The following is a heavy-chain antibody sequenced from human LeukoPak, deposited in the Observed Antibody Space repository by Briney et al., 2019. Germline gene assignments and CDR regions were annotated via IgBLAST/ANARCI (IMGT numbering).Heavy chain of an antibody. CDR2: ISYDGSNK. D-gene: IGHD2-8*01. CDR1: GFTFSSYA. J-gene: IGHJ4*02. Sequence: PGGSLRLSCAASGFTFSSYAMHWVRQAPGKGLEWVAVISYDGSNKYYADSVKARFTISRDNSKNTLYLQMNSLRAEDTAVYYCARDSDRFVWPPYYFDYWGQGTLVTVSS. V-gene: IGHV3-30*04. CDR3: ARDSDRFVWPPYYFDY.